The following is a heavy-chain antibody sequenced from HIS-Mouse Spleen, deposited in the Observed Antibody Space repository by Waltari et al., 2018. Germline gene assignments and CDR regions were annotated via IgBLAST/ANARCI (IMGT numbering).Heavy chain of an antibody. CDR3: ARGGLAAAGWYFDL. J-gene: IGHJ2*01. D-gene: IGHD6-13*01. Sequence: EVQLVESGGGLIQPGGSLRLSCAASGFTVSSNYMSWVRQAPGKGLEWVTVSKSVGSTDYAESVKGRFTIARDNSKNTRYLQMNSLRAEDTAVYYCARGGLAAAGWYFDLWGRGTLVTVSS. V-gene: IGHV3-53*01. CDR2: SKSVGST. CDR1: GFTVSSNY.